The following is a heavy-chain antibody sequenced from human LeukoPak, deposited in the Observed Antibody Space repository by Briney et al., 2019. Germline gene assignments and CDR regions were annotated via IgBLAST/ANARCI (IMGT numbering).Heavy chain of an antibody. CDR2: MNPNSGNT. CDR3: ARGGIAAAGRRGRYNWFDP. V-gene: IGHV1-8*01. J-gene: IGHJ5*02. D-gene: IGHD6-13*01. CDR1: GYTFTSYD. Sequence: ASVKVSCKASGYTFTSYDINWVRQAPGQGLEWMGWMNPNSGNTGYAQKFQGRVTMTRNTSISTAYMELSSLRSEDTAVYYCARGGIAAAGRRGRYNWFDPWGQGTLVTVSS.